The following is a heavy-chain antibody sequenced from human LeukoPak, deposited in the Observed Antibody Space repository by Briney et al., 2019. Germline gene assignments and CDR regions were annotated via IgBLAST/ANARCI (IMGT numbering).Heavy chain of an antibody. CDR2: IYYSGST. J-gene: IGHJ4*02. D-gene: IGHD6-13*01. Sequence: SETLSLTCTVSGGSISSGGYYWSWIRQHPGKSLEWIGYIYYSGSTYYNPSLKSRVTISVDTSKNQFSLKLSSVTAADTAVYYCERGGIAEVCDYGAKEPRVTAPS. CDR3: ERGGIAEVCDY. CDR1: GGSISSGGYY. V-gene: IGHV4-31*03.